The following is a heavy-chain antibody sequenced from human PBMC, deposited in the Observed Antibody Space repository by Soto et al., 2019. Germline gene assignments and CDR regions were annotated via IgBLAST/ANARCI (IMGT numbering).Heavy chain of an antibody. J-gene: IGHJ4*02. CDR3: ATASGSGTTAPFDY. V-gene: IGHV1-24*01. D-gene: IGHD1-7*01. Sequence: ASVKVSCKVSGYTLTELSMHWVRQAPGKGLEWMGGFDPEDGETIYAQKFQGRVTMTEDTSTDTAYMELSSLRSEDTAVYYCATASGSGTTAPFDYWAQGTLVPVSS. CDR2: FDPEDGET. CDR1: GYTLTELS.